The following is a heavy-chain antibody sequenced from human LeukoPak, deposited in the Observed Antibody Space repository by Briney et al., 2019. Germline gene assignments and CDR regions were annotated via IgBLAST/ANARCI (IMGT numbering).Heavy chain of an antibody. V-gene: IGHV3-11*01. CDR3: ARATYDSSAVDAFDI. D-gene: IGHD3-22*01. J-gene: IGHJ3*02. CDR1: GFTFRDYF. Sequence: GGSLRLSCAASGFTFRDYFMSWIRQAPGKGLEWVAYTNTAGNTIYYADSMKGRFTISRDNDKTSLYLQMNTLRAEDTAVYYCARATYDSSAVDAFDIWGQGTMVTVSP. CDR2: TNTAGNTI.